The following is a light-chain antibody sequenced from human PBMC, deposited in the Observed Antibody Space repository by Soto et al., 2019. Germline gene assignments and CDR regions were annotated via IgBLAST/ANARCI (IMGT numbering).Light chain of an antibody. CDR1: QTISSY. V-gene: IGKV1-39*01. CDR3: QQYHSYLWT. CDR2: VAS. Sequence: DIQMTQSPSSLSASVGDRVTITCLASQTISSYLNWYQQKPGKAPKLLIYVASSLQGGVPSRFSGSGSGTEFTLNISSLQPDDFGTYYCQQYHSYLWTFGQGTKVDI. J-gene: IGKJ1*01.